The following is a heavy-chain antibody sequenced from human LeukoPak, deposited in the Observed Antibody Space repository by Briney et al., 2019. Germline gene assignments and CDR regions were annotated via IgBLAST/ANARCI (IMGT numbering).Heavy chain of an antibody. CDR2: ISSSSSYI. CDR3: ARDWSGKADY. J-gene: IGHJ4*02. V-gene: IGHV3-21*01. CDR1: GFTFNSYS. Sequence: AGGTLRLSCAASGFTFNSYSMNWVRQAPGQGLEWVSSISSSSSYIYYADSVKGRFTISRDNAKNSLYLQMNSLRAEDTAVYYCARDWSGKADYWGQGTLVTVSS. D-gene: IGHD3-3*01.